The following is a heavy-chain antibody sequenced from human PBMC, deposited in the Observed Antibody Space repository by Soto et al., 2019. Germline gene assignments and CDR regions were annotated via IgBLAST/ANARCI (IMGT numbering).Heavy chain of an antibody. CDR3: ATWVDYGDFEGVDF. J-gene: IGHJ4*01. Sequence: ASVKVSCKTSGYSFTDYKLHWVRQAPGQGLEWMGWVDPNGGGSNSAQKFQGSVTMTWDTSITTAYLDLTRLTTNDTATYFCATWVDYGDFEGVDFWG. V-gene: IGHV1-2*04. CDR1: GYSFTDYK. CDR2: VDPNGGGS. D-gene: IGHD4-17*01.